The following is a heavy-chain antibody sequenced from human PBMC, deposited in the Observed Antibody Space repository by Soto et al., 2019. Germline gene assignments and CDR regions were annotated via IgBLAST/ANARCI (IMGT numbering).Heavy chain of an antibody. D-gene: IGHD2-15*01. Sequence: PSETLSLTCAVYGGSFSGYYWSWIRQPPGKGLEWIGEINHSGSTNYNPSLKSRVTISVDTSKNQFSLKLSSVTAADTAVYYCARGGISGGSCLDLDYWGQGTLVTVSS. CDR2: INHSGST. J-gene: IGHJ4*02. V-gene: IGHV4-34*01. CDR3: ARGGISGGSCLDLDY. CDR1: GGSFSGYY.